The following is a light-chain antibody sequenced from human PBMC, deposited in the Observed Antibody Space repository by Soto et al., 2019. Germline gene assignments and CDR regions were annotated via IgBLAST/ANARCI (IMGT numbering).Light chain of an antibody. CDR2: RND. J-gene: IGLJ3*02. V-gene: IGLV1-47*01. CDR3: AAWDDSLSGVV. CDR1: TSNLGSNF. Sequence: QSVLTQPPSASGTPGQRVTISCSGSTSNLGSNFVYWYQQVPGAAPKLLISRNDQRPSGVPDRFSSSKSGNSASLAISGLRSEDEADYHCAAWDDSLSGVVFGGGTQRTVL.